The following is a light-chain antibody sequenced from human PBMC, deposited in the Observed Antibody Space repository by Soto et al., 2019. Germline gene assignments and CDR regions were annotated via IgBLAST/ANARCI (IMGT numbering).Light chain of an antibody. J-gene: IGKJ1*01. CDR3: QQRSDSPT. CDR1: QSVSDTY. V-gene: IGKV3D-20*02. Sequence: EIVLTQSPRTLSLSPGERATLSCRASQSVSDTYLAWYQQRPGQTPGLLLYGAFTRATAIPDGFNGSGSGTDFPLTISRLEAEDFAVYCCQQRSDSPTFGQGTKVDIK. CDR2: GAF.